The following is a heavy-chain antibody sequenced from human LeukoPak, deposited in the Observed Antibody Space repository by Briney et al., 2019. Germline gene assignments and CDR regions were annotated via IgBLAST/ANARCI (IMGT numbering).Heavy chain of an antibody. D-gene: IGHD6-19*01. J-gene: IGHJ4*02. CDR1: GLSFSDYF. CDR2: IGISGSPI. Sequence: GGSLRLSCAGPGLSFSDYFMSWIRLPPGKGLEWVSYIGISGSPIYYADSVKGRFTISRDNAKNSVYLQLNSLRAEDTAFYYCATLSSSSVAYWGQGTLVTVSS. V-gene: IGHV3-11*01. CDR3: ATLSSSSVAY.